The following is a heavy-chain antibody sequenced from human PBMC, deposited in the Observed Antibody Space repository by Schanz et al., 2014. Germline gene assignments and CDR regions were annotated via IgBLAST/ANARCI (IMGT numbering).Heavy chain of an antibody. CDR1: GVTFSSYA. CDR3: AKYGGGYSYGFVEY. CDR2: MSGSGSTA. D-gene: IGHD5-18*01. V-gene: IGHV3-23*01. J-gene: IGHJ4*02. Sequence: EVQLLESGGGFVQPGGSLRLSCVASGVTFSSYAMSWVRQASGKGLEWVSGMSGSGSTADYADSVKGRFTISRDNSRKTLYLQMNSLRADDTAVYYCAKYGGGYSYGFVEYWGQGILVTVSS.